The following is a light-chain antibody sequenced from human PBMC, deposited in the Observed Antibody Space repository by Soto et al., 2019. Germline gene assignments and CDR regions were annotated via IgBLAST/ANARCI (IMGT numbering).Light chain of an antibody. CDR2: KAS. CDR3: QHYNSYSEA. V-gene: IGKV1-5*03. Sequence: DIQITQSPSTLPASGGDIVTITCRASQSIDRWLAWYQQRPGKAPKLLIYKASTLKSGVPSRFRGSGSGTEYTLTISSLQPDDFETYYCQHYNSYSEAFGQGTKVDIK. J-gene: IGKJ1*01. CDR1: QSIDRW.